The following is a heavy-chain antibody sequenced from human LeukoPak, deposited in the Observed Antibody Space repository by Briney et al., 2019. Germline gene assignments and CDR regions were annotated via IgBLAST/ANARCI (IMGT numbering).Heavy chain of an antibody. CDR2: ISYDGSNK. V-gene: IGHV3-30*03. CDR3: ARSRYCSGGSCHGDY. D-gene: IGHD2-15*01. Sequence: PGGSLRLSCAASGFTFSSYGMHWVRQAPGKGLEWVAVISYDGSNKYYADSVKGRFTISRDNSKNTLYLQMNSLRSEDTAVYYCARSRYCSGGSCHGDYWGQGTLVTVSS. J-gene: IGHJ4*02. CDR1: GFTFSSYG.